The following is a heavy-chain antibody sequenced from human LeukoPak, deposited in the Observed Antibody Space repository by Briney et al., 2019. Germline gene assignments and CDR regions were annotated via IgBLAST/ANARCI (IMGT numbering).Heavy chain of an antibody. J-gene: IGHJ4*02. CDR3: ARDYSGYAGDY. D-gene: IGHD5-12*01. CDR2: IIPIFGTA. Sequence: SVKVSCKASGGTFSSYAISRVRQAPGQGLEWMGGIIPIFGTANYAQKLQGRVTMTTDTSTSTAYMELRSLRSDDTAVYYCARDYSGYAGDYWGQGTLVTVSS. V-gene: IGHV1-69*05. CDR1: GGTFSSYA.